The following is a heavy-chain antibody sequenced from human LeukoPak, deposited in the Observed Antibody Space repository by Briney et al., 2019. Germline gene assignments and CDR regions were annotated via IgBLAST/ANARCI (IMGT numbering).Heavy chain of an antibody. J-gene: IGHJ4*02. CDR3: ARVRLADERAWAY. D-gene: IGHD3-3*02. Sequence: ASVKVFCKASGYTFSDFSIHWVRQAPGQGLEYVGWITPKSGDTYSPQRFQGRVTMTRDASISTAYMELSSLRSDDTAVYFCARVRLADERAWAYWGQGTLVTVSS. V-gene: IGHV1-2*02. CDR2: ITPKSGDT. CDR1: GYTFSDFS.